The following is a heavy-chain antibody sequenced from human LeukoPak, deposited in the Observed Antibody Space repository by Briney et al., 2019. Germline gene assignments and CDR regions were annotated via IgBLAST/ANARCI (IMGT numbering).Heavy chain of an antibody. CDR3: ARDPYTSSWYWAFDI. D-gene: IGHD6-13*01. CDR2: IYSGGST. Sequence: GGSLRLSCAASGLTVSGNYMTWVRQAPGKGLEWVSVIYSGGSTYYADSVKGRFTISRDSSKNTLCLQMNSLRPEDTAVYYCARDPYTSSWYWAFDIWGQGTMVTVSS. CDR1: GLTVSGNY. J-gene: IGHJ3*02. V-gene: IGHV3-66*02.